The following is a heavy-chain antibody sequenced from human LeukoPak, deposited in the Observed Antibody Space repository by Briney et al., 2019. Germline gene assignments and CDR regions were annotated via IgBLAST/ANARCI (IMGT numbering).Heavy chain of an antibody. D-gene: IGHD5-18*01. V-gene: IGHV3-20*04. Sequence: GGSLRLSCAASGFSFDDYGMSWVRQAPGKGLEWVSGINWNGGSIGYADSVKGRFTISRDNAKNSLYLQINSLRAEDTALYYCARADKDGYGFFGFDYWGQGTLVTVSS. CDR3: ARADKDGYGFFGFDY. J-gene: IGHJ4*02. CDR2: INWNGGSI. CDR1: GFSFDDYG.